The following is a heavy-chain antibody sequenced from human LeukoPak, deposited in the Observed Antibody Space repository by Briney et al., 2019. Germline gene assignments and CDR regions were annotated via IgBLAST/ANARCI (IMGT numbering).Heavy chain of an antibody. V-gene: IGHV3-30*18. Sequence: GSLRLSCAASGFTFSAYAMHWVRQAPGKGLEWVAVISYDGNNKQYADSVKGRFTISRDNSKNTLYLQMNSLRAEDTAVYYCAKSAPYCGSDCYPDYWGQGTLVTVSS. CDR3: AKSAPYCGSDCYPDY. CDR2: ISYDGNNK. CDR1: GFTFSAYA. J-gene: IGHJ4*02. D-gene: IGHD2-21*02.